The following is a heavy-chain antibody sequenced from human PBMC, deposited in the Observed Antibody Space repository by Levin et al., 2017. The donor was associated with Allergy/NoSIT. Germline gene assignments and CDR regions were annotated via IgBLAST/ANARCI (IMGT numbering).Heavy chain of an antibody. CDR3: ARDRGYSGYDSIDY. V-gene: IGHV3-11*05. CDR1: GFTFSDYY. J-gene: IGHJ4*02. Sequence: GGSLRLSCAASGFTFSDYYMSWIRQAPGKGLEWVSYISSSSSYTNYADSVKGRFTISRDNAKNSLYLQMNSLRAEDTAVYYCARDRGYSGYDSIDYWGQGTLVTVSS. CDR2: ISSSSSYT. D-gene: IGHD5-12*01.